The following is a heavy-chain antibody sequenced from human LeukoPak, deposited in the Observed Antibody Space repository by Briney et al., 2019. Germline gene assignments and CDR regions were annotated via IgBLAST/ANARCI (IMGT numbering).Heavy chain of an antibody. J-gene: IGHJ4*02. CDR2: ISSSSSYI. CDR1: GFTFSSYG. V-gene: IGHV3-21*01. CDR3: ARGEVVGTTTGVDY. Sequence: GGSLRLSCAASGFTFSSYGMNWGRQSPGKGLEWVSSISSSSSYIFYADSVKGRFTISRDNAKNSLYLQMNSLRAEDTAVYYCARGEVVGTTTGVDYWGQGTLVTVSS. D-gene: IGHD1-26*01.